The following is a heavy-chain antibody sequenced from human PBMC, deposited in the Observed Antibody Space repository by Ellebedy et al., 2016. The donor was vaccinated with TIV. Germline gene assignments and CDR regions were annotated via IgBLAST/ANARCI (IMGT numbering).Heavy chain of an antibody. CDR1: GGSFSSYY. V-gene: IGHV4-4*07. CDR3: ARAIVAAVDPYFDY. D-gene: IGHD2-21*01. CDR2: IFMSGST. Sequence: SETLSLTXTVSGGSFSSYYWSWIRQSAGKGLEWIGRIFMSGSTSYNPSLKNRVTMSVDASTTQLSLNLSSVTAADTAMYYCARAIVAAVDPYFDYWGQGTLVTVSS. J-gene: IGHJ4*02.